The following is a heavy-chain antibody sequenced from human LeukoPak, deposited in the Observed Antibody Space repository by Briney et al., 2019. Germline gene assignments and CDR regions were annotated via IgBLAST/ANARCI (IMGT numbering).Heavy chain of an antibody. Sequence: GGSLRLSCAASGFTFSNYWMHWVRQAPGKGLVWVSLINSDASSTTYADSVKGRFTISRDNAKNTPYLQMNSLGAEDTAVYYCARDLRYVMDVWGQGTTVTVSS. V-gene: IGHV3-74*01. CDR3: ARDLRYVMDV. J-gene: IGHJ6*02. CDR2: INSDASST. CDR1: GFTFSNYW.